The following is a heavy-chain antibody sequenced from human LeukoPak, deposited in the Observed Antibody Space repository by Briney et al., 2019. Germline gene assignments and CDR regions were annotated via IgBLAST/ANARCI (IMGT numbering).Heavy chain of an antibody. V-gene: IGHV3-48*01. CDR1: GFTFSSYS. J-gene: IGHJ4*02. CDR3: AKDREYSYGYFFDY. D-gene: IGHD5-18*01. CDR2: IGTSSTTI. Sequence: GGSLRLSCAASGFTFSSYSMNWVRQAPGKGLEWVSNIGTSSTTIYYADSVKGRFTISRDNSQNTLFLQMNSLRAEDTAVYYCAKDREYSYGYFFDYWGQGTLVTVSS.